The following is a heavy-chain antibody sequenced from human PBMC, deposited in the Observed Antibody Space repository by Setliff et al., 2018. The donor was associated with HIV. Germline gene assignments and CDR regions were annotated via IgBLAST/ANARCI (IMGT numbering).Heavy chain of an antibody. CDR2: IYYSGST. J-gene: IGHJ3*02. Sequence: ASETLSLTCTVSGGSISSGSYYWGWIRQPPGKGLEWIGSIYYSGSTYYNPSLQSRVTISVHTSKNLFSLRLSSVTAADTAVYHCARRNSGWYDAFDIWGQGTMVTVSS. V-gene: IGHV4-39*01. CDR3: ARRNSGWYDAFDI. D-gene: IGHD6-19*01. CDR1: GGSISSGSYY.